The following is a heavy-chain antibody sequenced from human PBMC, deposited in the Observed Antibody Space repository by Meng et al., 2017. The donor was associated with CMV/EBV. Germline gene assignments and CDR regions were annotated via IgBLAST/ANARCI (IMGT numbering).Heavy chain of an antibody. CDR2: IYYSGST. CDR3: VTWLWFGELSGYYFDY. V-gene: IGHV4-39*07. Sequence: RQESGPGLVKPSETLSLTRTVSGGSISSSSYYWGWIRQPPGKGLEWIGSIYYSGSTYYNPSLKSRVTISVDTSKNQFSLKLSSVTAADTAVYYCVTWLWFGELSGYYFDYWGQGTLVTVSS. J-gene: IGHJ4*02. D-gene: IGHD3-10*01. CDR1: GGSISSSSYY.